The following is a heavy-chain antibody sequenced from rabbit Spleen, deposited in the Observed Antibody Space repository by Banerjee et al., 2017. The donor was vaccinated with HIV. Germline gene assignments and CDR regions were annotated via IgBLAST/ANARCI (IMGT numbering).Heavy chain of an antibody. V-gene: IGHV1S45*01. CDR2: MDSAGSSGFT. J-gene: IGHJ6*01. CDR3: ARDTGTSFSSYGMDL. Sequence: QEQLEESGGDLVKPEGSLTLTCTASGFSFSSTYWTCWVRQAPGKGLEWIACMDSAGSSGFTYFATWAKGRFTISKTSSTTVTLQMTSLTAADTATSFCARDTGTSFSSYGMDLWGQGTLVTVS. CDR1: GFSFSSTYW. D-gene: IGHD8-1*01.